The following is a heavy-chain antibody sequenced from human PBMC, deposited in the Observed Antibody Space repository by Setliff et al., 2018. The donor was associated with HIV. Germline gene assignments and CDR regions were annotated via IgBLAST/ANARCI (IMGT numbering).Heavy chain of an antibody. CDR2: IIPILGIA. CDR1: GGTFSSYA. V-gene: IGHV1-69*10. Sequence: ASVKVSCKASGGTFSSYAISWVRQAPGQGLEWMGGIIPILGIANYAQKFQGRITITADKSTSTAYMELRSLRSDDTAVYYCARGYYNFWSGYYDSRFPNPIDAFDIWGQGTMVTVSS. D-gene: IGHD3-3*01. CDR3: ARGYYNFWSGYYDSRFPNPIDAFDI. J-gene: IGHJ3*02.